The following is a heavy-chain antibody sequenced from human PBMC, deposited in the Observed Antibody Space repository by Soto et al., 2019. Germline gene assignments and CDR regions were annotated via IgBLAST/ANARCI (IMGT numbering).Heavy chain of an antibody. CDR3: ARGLRAAAGRDYFQY. Sequence: QVQLVESGGGVVQPGRSLTLSCAASGFIFSSYGMHWVRQAPGKGLQWVAVIWYDGSNTYYADSVKGRFTISRDNSXXTLYLQMNSLRAEDTAVYYCARGLRAAAGRDYFQYWGQGTLVTVSS. J-gene: IGHJ1*01. D-gene: IGHD6-13*01. CDR2: IWYDGSNT. CDR1: GFIFSSYG. V-gene: IGHV3-33*01.